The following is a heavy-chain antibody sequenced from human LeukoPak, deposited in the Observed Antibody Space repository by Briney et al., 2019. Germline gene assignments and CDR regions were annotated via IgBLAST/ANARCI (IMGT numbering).Heavy chain of an antibody. J-gene: IGHJ4*02. CDR2: IRGDGSEK. V-gene: IGHV3-7*01. CDR1: GSTFNRQG. CDR3: QAEDGIRDPDSFDY. D-gene: IGHD2-21*01. Sequence: GESLRLSCAGSGSTFNRQGMTRVAQGPGKGREGVAKIRGDGSEKYYVDSVKGRFTISRDNAKNSLYLQINSLRAEDTAVFFFQAEDGIRDPDSFDYWGQGTLVTVSS.